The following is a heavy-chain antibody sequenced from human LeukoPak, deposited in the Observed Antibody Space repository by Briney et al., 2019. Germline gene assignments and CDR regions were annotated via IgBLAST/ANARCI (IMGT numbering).Heavy chain of an antibody. Sequence: SETLSLTCTVSGGSISSSYWSWLRQPPGKGLEWIGYIYYSGNTNYNPSLKSRVTISLDTSKNQFSLKLTSVTAADTAVYYCARCSRGTSVGMDVWGQGTTVTVSS. CDR2: IYYSGNT. CDR1: GGSISSSY. CDR3: ARCSRGTSVGMDV. J-gene: IGHJ6*02. V-gene: IGHV4-59*08. D-gene: IGHD1-1*01.